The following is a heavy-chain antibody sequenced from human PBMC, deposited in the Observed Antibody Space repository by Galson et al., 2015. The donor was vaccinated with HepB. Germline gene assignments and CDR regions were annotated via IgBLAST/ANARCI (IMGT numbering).Heavy chain of an antibody. V-gene: IGHV1-69*06. CDR2: IIPIFGTA. D-gene: IGHD3-3*01. CDR3: AGSDFWSGSNWFDP. CDR1: GGTFSSYA. J-gene: IGHJ5*02. Sequence: SVKVSCKASGGTFSSYAISWVRQAPGQGLEWMGGIIPIFGTANYAQKFQGRVTITADKSTSTAYMELSSLRSEDTAVYYCAGSDFWSGSNWFDPWGQGTLVTVSS.